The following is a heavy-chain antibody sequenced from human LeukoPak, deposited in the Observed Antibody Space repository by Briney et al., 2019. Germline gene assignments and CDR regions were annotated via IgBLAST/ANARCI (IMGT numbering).Heavy chain of an antibody. D-gene: IGHD3-22*01. Sequence: GGSLRLSCAASGFTFSDYYMSWIRQAPGKGLEWVSYISSSGSTIYYADSVKGRLTISRDNAKNSLYLQMNSLRAEDTAVYYCVRDLYRIVVVPHYFDYWGQGTLVTVSS. CDR1: GFTFSDYY. CDR3: VRDLYRIVVVPHYFDY. V-gene: IGHV3-11*04. CDR2: ISSSGSTI. J-gene: IGHJ4*02.